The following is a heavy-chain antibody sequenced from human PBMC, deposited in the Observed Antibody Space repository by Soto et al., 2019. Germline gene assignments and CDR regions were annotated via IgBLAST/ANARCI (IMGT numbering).Heavy chain of an antibody. D-gene: IGHD6-6*01. Sequence: EVQLVESGGGLVQPGRSLRLSCAASGFTFDDYAMHWVRQAPGKGLEWVSGISWNGGRMGYADSVKGRFTISRDNAKNSLYLHMNSLSAEDTALYYCVKGSSYNTSPPDYWGQGTLVTVSS. CDR2: ISWNGGRM. J-gene: IGHJ4*02. CDR3: VKGSSYNTSPPDY. CDR1: GFTFDDYA. V-gene: IGHV3-9*01.